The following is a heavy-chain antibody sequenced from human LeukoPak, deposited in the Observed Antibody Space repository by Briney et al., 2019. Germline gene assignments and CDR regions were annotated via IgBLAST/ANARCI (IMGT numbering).Heavy chain of an antibody. CDR3: ARGGKSGNYGYYFDY. J-gene: IGHJ4*02. CDR1: GYSISSGYY. Sequence: SETLSLTCSVSGYSISSGYYWGWIRQPPGKGLEWIGSIYQSGSTYYNPSLKSRVTISVDTSKNQFSLKLPSVTAADTALYYCARGGKSGNYGYYFDYWGQGTLVTVSS. V-gene: IGHV4-38-2*02. CDR2: IYQSGST. D-gene: IGHD1-26*01.